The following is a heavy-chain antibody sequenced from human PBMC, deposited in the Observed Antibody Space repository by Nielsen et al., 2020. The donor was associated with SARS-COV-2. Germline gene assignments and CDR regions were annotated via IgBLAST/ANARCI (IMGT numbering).Heavy chain of an antibody. D-gene: IGHD3-10*01. CDR2: ISSSGSTI. V-gene: IGHV3-11*01. CDR3: ARVFTMVRGVIIYYYYGMDV. Sequence: WIRQPPGKGLEWVSYISSSGSTIYYADSVKGRFTISRDNAKNSLYLQMNSLRAEDTAVYYCARVFTMVRGVIIYYYYGMDVWGQGTTVTVSS. J-gene: IGHJ6*02.